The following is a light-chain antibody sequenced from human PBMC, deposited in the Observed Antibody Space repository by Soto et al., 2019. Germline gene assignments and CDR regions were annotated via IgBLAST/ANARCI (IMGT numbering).Light chain of an antibody. CDR1: QGISNY. CDR2: AAS. CDR3: QKYSSVNL. Sequence: DIQMTQSPSSLSASVGDRVTITCRASQGISNYIAWYQQKPGNAPKLLIYAASTLQSGVTSRFSGSGSGTDFTITINSLQPEDVATYSCQKYSSVNLFGPGTKVDIK. J-gene: IGKJ3*01. V-gene: IGKV1-27*01.